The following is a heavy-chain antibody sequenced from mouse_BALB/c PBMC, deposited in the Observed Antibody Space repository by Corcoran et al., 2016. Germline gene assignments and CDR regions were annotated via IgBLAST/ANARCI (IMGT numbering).Heavy chain of an antibody. V-gene: IGHV8-12*01. CDR2: IYWDDDK. D-gene: IGHD4-1*01. CDR3: ARRGGWDADFDY. CDR1: GFSLSTSGMG. J-gene: IGHJ2*01. Sequence: QVTLKESGPGILQPSQTHSLTCSFSGFSLSTSGMGVSWIRQPSGKGLEWLAHIYWDDDKHYNPSLKSRLTISKDTSRNQVFLKITSVDTADTATYYCARRGGWDADFDYWGQGTTLTVSS.